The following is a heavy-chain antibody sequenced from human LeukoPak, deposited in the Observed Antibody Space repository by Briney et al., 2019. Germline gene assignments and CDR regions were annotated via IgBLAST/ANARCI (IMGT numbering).Heavy chain of an antibody. J-gene: IGHJ6*02. CDR1: GFTVSNYA. CDR2: VSGSGGST. D-gene: IGHD3-10*01. Sequence: PGGSLGLSCAASGFTVSNYAMSWVRQAPGKGLEWVSAVSGSGGSTYYADSVKGRFTISRDNSKNTLYLQMNSLRAEDTAVYYCAKRAPMVRGRTDYQYGMDVWGQGTTVTVSS. V-gene: IGHV3-23*01. CDR3: AKRAPMVRGRTDYQYGMDV.